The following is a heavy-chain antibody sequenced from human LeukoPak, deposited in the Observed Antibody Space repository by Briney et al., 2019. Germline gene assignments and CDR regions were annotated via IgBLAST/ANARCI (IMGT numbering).Heavy chain of an antibody. CDR2: IASDGSDA. CDR1: GFTFSSYW. Sequence: GGSLRLSCAASGFTFSSYWMHWVRHAPGKGLVWVSRIASDGSDARYADSVMGRFTISRDNAKNTLYLQMDSLRAEDTAVYYCVKDRWFGESRYDNWGQGTLVTVSS. D-gene: IGHD3-10*01. J-gene: IGHJ4*02. V-gene: IGHV3-74*01. CDR3: VKDRWFGESRYDN.